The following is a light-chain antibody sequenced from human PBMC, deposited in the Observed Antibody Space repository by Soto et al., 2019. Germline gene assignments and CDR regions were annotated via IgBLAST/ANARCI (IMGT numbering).Light chain of an antibody. CDR2: GAS. Sequence: EIELTQSPGTLSLSPGERATLSCRASQSVSSSYLAWYQQKPGQTQRLLFYGASSRDTGIPDRFSGSGSGTNFTLTISRLEPEDFAVYYCQQYGSLPFTFGPGTKVDIK. CDR3: QQYGSLPFT. CDR1: QSVSSSY. V-gene: IGKV3-20*01. J-gene: IGKJ3*01.